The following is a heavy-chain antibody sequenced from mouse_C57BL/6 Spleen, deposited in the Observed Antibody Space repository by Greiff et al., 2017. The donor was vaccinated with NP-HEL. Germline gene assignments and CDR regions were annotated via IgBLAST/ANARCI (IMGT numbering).Heavy chain of an antibody. V-gene: IGHV7-3*01. CDR2: IYNKADGYTK. J-gene: IGHJ4*01. Sequence: EVQIVEFGGGFVQPGGSLSLSRAAFGFTFPDYYLGWVRQPPGKALEWVGFIYNKADGYTKEYRATLKGRVTMSRDNSQSIIYLQMNALRAEDSATYYCARSRTVVATPYAMDYWGQGTSVTVSS. CDR3: ARSRTVVATPYAMDY. CDR1: GFTFPDYY. D-gene: IGHD1-1*01.